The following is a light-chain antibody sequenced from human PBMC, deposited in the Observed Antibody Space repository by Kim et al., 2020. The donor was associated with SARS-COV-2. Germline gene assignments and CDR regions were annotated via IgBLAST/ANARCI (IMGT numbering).Light chain of an antibody. J-gene: IGKJ4*01. CDR2: DAS. CDR3: QQYDNVPPGIT. CDR1: QDISNY. V-gene: IGKV1-33*01. Sequence: VGDRVTITCQASQDISNYLNWYQQKSGKAPKLLIYDASNLETGVPSRFSGSGSGTDFTFTISSLQPEDIATYYCQQYDNVPPGITFGGGTKVDIK.